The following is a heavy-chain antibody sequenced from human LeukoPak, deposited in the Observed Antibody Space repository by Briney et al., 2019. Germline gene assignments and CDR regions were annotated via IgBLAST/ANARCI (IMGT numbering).Heavy chain of an antibody. CDR3: ALVSGYVMPNFDY. CDR2: IDPSDSYT. J-gene: IGHJ4*02. D-gene: IGHD5-12*01. CDR1: GYSYTSYW. Sequence: GESLKISCKGSGYSYTSYWISWVRQMPGKGLEWMGRIDPSDSYTNYSPSFQGHVTISADKSISTAYLQWSSLKASDTAMYYCALVSGYVMPNFDYCGQGTLVTVSS. V-gene: IGHV5-10-1*01.